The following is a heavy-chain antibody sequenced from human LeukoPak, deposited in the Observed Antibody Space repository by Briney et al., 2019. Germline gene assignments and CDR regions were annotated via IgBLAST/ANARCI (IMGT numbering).Heavy chain of an antibody. J-gene: IGHJ4*02. V-gene: IGHV1-46*01. D-gene: IGHD6-6*01. CDR2: INPTGGST. CDR1: GYTFISYQ. Sequence: ASVKVSCKASGYTFISYQMHWVRQAPGQGLEWMGIINPTGGSTSHAQKFQGRVTMTRDTSTSTVYMELSNLRSEDTAVYYCARKGSSSCFDYWGQGTLVTVSS. CDR3: ARKGSSSCFDY.